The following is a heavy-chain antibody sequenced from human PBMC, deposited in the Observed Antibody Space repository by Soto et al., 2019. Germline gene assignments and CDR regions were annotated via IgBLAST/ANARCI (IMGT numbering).Heavy chain of an antibody. CDR2: ISAYNGNT. D-gene: IGHD1-26*01. Sequence: QVQQVQSGAEVKKPGASVKVSCKASGYTFTSYGISWVRQAPGQGLEWMGWISAYNGNTNYAQKLQGRVTMTTDTSTSTAYMEPRSLRSDDTAVYYCARDSKGQGVGATWWFDPWGQGTLVTVSS. V-gene: IGHV1-18*01. J-gene: IGHJ5*02. CDR1: GYTFTSYG. CDR3: ARDSKGQGVGATWWFDP.